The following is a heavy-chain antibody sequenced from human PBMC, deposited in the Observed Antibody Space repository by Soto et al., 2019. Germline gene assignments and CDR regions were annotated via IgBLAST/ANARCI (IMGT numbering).Heavy chain of an antibody. V-gene: IGHV1-18*01. J-gene: IGHJ5*02. Sequence: QVQLVQSAAEVKNPGASAKVSCKASGYTFTSYGICWVRQAPEQGLEWMGWISAYNGNTNYAQNLQGRVTMNTGTSWSTAYMEVRSLRSGDTGVNYCAIGAFGVVIISGTDWFDTWGQGTLVTVSS. CDR3: AIGAFGVVIISGTDWFDT. CDR2: ISAYNGNT. CDR1: GYTFTSYG. D-gene: IGHD3-3*01.